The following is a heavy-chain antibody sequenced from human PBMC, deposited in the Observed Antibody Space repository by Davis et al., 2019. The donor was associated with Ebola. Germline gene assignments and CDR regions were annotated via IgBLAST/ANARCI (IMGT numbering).Heavy chain of an antibody. V-gene: IGHV3-23*01. J-gene: IGHJ4*02. CDR3: TSGLHGIVAGIPLIDY. D-gene: IGHD6-19*01. CDR1: AFSFSNYA. Sequence: GGSLRLSCAASAFSFSNYAVTWVRQAPGEGLEWVSTIGTSGNTHYADSVKGRFTISRDNSENTAYLQMNSLKTEDTAVYYCTSGLHGIVAGIPLIDYWGQGTLVTVSS. CDR2: IGTSGNT.